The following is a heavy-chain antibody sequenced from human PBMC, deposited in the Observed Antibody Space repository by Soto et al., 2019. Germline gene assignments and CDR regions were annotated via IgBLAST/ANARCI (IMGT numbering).Heavy chain of an antibody. CDR1: GFSLSTSGVG. Sequence: QITLKESGPTMVKPTQTLTLTCTFYGFSLSTSGVGVGWIRQPPGKALEWLALIYWDDDKRYRPSLRSRLTITKDTSNNQVVLTLPNMDPVDTATYYCAHIGISTWFTYWGQGTLVTVSS. CDR2: IYWDDDK. J-gene: IGHJ4*02. V-gene: IGHV2-5*02. CDR3: AHIGISTWFTY. D-gene: IGHD3-10*01.